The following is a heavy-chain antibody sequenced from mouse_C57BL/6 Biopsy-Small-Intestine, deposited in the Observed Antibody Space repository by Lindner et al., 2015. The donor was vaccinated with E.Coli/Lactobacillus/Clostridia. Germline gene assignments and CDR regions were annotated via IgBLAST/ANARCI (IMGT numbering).Heavy chain of an antibody. J-gene: IGHJ3*01. D-gene: IGHD2-3*01. Sequence: VQLQESGPELVKPGASVKISCKASGYSFTGYYMHWVKQSPEKSLEWIGEINPSTGGTTYNQKFKAKATLTVDKSSSTAYMQLKSLTSEDSAVYYCAGCDGYYVWIAYWGQGTLVTVSA. CDR1: GYSFTGYY. CDR3: AGCDGYYVWIAY. V-gene: IGHV1-42*01. CDR2: INPSTGGT.